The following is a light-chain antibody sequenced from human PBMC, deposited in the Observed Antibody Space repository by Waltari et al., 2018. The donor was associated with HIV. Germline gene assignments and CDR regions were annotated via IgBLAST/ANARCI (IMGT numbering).Light chain of an antibody. V-gene: IGLV2-14*03. Sequence: QSALPQPASVSGSPGQSIKISCIGTSNDVGDYNHVSWYQQHPDKAPRLMIYDVTNRPSGVSTRFSGSKSGNTASLAISGLQAEDEAIYYCASYRYSSRSYVFGTGTTVTVL. CDR3: ASYRYSSRSYV. CDR1: SNDVGDYNH. J-gene: IGLJ1*01. CDR2: DVT.